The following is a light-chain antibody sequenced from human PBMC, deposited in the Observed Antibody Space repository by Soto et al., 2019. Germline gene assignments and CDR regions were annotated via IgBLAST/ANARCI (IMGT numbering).Light chain of an antibody. CDR3: QVWDGDNDHYV. J-gene: IGLJ1*01. CDR1: NIGSKS. Sequence: SYELTQPPSVSVAPGQTARITCGGDNIGSKSVHWYQQKPGHAPVVVVYDDSDRPSGIPERFSGSKSGITATLTISRVEVGDEADYYCQVWDGDNDHYVFGTGTKVTVL. CDR2: DDS. V-gene: IGLV3-21*02.